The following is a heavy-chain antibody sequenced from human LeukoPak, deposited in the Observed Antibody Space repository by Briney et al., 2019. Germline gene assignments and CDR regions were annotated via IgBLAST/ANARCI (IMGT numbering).Heavy chain of an antibody. Sequence: SETLSLTRTVSGGSISNYYWSWIRQPPGKGLEWIGYIHFSGSSNQNPSLKSRVTMSVDTSKNQFSLKLSSVTAADTAVYYCARHVRSGYNLLDYWGRGTLVTVSS. CDR3: ARHVRSGYNLLDY. V-gene: IGHV4-59*08. CDR1: GGSISNYY. J-gene: IGHJ4*02. CDR2: IHFSGSS. D-gene: IGHD5-24*01.